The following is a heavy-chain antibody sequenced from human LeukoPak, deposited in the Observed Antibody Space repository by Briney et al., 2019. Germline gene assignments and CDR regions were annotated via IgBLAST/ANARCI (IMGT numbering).Heavy chain of an antibody. J-gene: IGHJ4*02. CDR1: GFTFSSYW. CDR3: ARAVSSGWRAYQSGY. Sequence: GGSLRLSCAASGFTFSSYWMHWVRQAPGKGLVWVSRINSDGSSTSYADSVKGRFTISRDNAKNTLYLQMNSLRAEDTAVYYCARAVSSGWRAYQSGYWGQGTLVTVSS. D-gene: IGHD6-19*01. CDR2: INSDGSST. V-gene: IGHV3-74*01.